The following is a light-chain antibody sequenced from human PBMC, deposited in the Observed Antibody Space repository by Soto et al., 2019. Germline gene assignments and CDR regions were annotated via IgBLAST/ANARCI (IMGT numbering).Light chain of an antibody. CDR1: TGPVTSGRY. CDR3: LLSYSGGRV. V-gene: IGLV7-46*01. Sequence: QAVVTQEPSVTVSPEGTVTLTCDSSTGPVTSGRYPYWFQQKPGQAPRTLIYDTSLKYSWTPARFSGSLLRGKAALTLSGARPEDEADYYCLLSYSGGRVFGGGTKVTVL. CDR2: DTS. J-gene: IGLJ3*02.